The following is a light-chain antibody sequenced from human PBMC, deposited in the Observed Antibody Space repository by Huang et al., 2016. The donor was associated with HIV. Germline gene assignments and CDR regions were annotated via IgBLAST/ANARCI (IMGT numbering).Light chain of an antibody. CDR1: QSLVYSDGNTY. J-gene: IGKJ5*01. V-gene: IGKV2-30*01. CDR2: NVS. CDR3: MQGTHSFT. Sequence: DVVMTQSPLSLPVTLGQPASISCRSSQSLVYSDGNTYVNWFHQRPGQSPRRLIYNVSNRDSGVPDRFSGSGSGTDFTLKISRVEAEDVGIYYCMQGTHSFTFGQGTRLEMK.